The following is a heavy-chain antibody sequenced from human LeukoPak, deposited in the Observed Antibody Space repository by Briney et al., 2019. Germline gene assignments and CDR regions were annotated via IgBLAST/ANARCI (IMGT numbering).Heavy chain of an antibody. D-gene: IGHD4-11*01. J-gene: IGHJ4*02. Sequence: PSETLSLTCTVSGGSISSSSYYWGWIRQPPGKGLEWIGSIYYSGSTYYNPPLKSRVTISVDTSKNQFSLKLSSVTAADTAVYYCARVGGTTVTSWGIDYWGQGTLVTVSS. V-gene: IGHV4-39*07. CDR1: GGSISSSSYY. CDR3: ARVGGTTVTSWGIDY. CDR2: IYYSGST.